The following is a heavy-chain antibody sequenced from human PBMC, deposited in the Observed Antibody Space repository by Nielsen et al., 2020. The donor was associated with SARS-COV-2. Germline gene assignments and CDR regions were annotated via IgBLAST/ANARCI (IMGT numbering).Heavy chain of an antibody. CDR1: GYTFTSFA. Sequence: ASVKVSCKGSGYTFTSFAIHWVRQAPGQSLEWMGWINDGNGNTNYSQKFQGRVTMTRDTYANTAYMELSSLRFEDTAVYYCARERSREYGIDVWGQGTTVTVSS. J-gene: IGHJ6*02. CDR2: INDGNGNT. V-gene: IGHV1-3*01. D-gene: IGHD1-26*01. CDR3: ARERSREYGIDV.